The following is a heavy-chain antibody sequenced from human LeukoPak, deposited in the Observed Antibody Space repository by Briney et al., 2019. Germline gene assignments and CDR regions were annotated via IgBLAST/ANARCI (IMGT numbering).Heavy chain of an antibody. CDR2: TSWNSGSI. Sequence: RAGGSLRLSCAASGFTFDDYAMHWVRQAPGKGLEWVSGTSWNSGSIGYADSVKGRFIISRDNAKNSLYLQMNSMRAEDMALYYCAKGGGIVATLYFDYWGQGTLSPSPQ. CDR1: GFTFDDYA. CDR3: AKGGGIVATLYFDY. D-gene: IGHD5-12*01. V-gene: IGHV3-9*03. J-gene: IGHJ4*02.